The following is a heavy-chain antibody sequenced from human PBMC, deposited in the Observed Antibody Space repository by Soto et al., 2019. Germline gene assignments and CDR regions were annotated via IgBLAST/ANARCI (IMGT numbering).Heavy chain of an antibody. J-gene: IGHJ4*02. Sequence: PGGSLRLSCAASGFALTSYSMTWVRQAPGRGLEWVAVMSGSGVGTEYADSVKGRFTISRDNSKNTLYLQMSGLRVEDSAVYYCAKDRYCSATSCQDFGSWGQGTLVTAPQ. CDR3: AKDRYCSATSCQDFGS. D-gene: IGHD2-2*01. V-gene: IGHV3-23*01. CDR2: MSGSGVGT. CDR1: GFALTSYS.